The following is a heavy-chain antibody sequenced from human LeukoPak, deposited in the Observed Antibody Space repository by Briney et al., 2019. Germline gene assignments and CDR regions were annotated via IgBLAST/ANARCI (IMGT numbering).Heavy chain of an antibody. D-gene: IGHD3-22*01. V-gene: IGHV1-69*05. J-gene: IGHJ4*02. Sequence: ASVKVSCKASGGTFISYTVTWVRQAPGQGLEWMGGIIPMFRTSNYAQKFQGRVTVTTDESTSTAYMELTSLRSEDTAVYYCARVSVDSGYYYLDFWGQGTLVTVSS. CDR2: IIPMFRTS. CDR1: GGTFISYT. CDR3: ARVSVDSGYYYLDF.